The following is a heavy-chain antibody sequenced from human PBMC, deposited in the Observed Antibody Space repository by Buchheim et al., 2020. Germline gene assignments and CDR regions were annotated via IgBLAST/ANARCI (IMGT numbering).Heavy chain of an antibody. CDR1: GFTVSSNY. V-gene: IGHV3-7*01. CDR3: ARGGGWTDF. D-gene: IGHD6-19*01. J-gene: IGHJ4*02. Sequence: EVQLVESGGGLVQPGGSLRLSCAASGFTVSSNYMSWVRQAPGKGLEWVASVKKDGSETYYVDFARGRFTISRDNAKNSLYLQMNSLRAEDTAVYFCARGGGWTDFWGQGA. CDR2: VKKDGSET.